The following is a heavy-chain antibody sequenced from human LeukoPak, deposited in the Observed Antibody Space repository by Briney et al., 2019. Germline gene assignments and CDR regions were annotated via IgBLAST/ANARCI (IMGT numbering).Heavy chain of an antibody. D-gene: IGHD2-21*02. CDR1: GSIFRNYG. CDR3: AKDSYCGGDCYSGQYYYYGMDV. V-gene: IGHV3-23*05. Sequence: GGSLRLSCAASGSIFRNYGMNWVRQAPGKGLEWVSGIYTNGNTRYADSVRGRFTISRDNSKNTLYLQMHSLRVDDTAVYYCAKDSYCGGDCYSGQYYYYGMDVWGQGTTVTVSS. J-gene: IGHJ6*02. CDR2: IYTNGNT.